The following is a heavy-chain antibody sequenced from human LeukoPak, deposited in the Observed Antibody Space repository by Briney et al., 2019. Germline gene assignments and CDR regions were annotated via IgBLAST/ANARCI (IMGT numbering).Heavy chain of an antibody. J-gene: IGHJ6*02. Sequence: GRSLRLSCAASGFTFSSYAMHWVRQAPGKGLEWVAVISYDGSNKYCADSVKGRFTISRDNSKNTLYLQMNSLRAEDTAVYYCARVLFSGYGGPYYYGMDVWGQGTTVTVSS. V-gene: IGHV3-30-3*01. CDR1: GFTFSSYA. CDR3: ARVLFSGYGGPYYYGMDV. D-gene: IGHD5-12*01. CDR2: ISYDGSNK.